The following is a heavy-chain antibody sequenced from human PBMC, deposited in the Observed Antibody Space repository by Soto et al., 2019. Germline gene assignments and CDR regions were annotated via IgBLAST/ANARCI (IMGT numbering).Heavy chain of an antibody. Sequence: QVQLVQSGAEVKKPGASVKVSCEASGYTFTSYYLHWVRQAPGQGLEWMGIINPSDGSTTYVQKFQGRVTMPRDTSTSTVYMEVSSLRSEDTVVYYCARVPTGRGDFDYWGQGTLVTVSS. J-gene: IGHJ4*02. CDR1: GYTFTSYY. CDR3: ARVPTGRGDFDY. V-gene: IGHV1-46*01. CDR2: INPSDGST. D-gene: IGHD3-10*01.